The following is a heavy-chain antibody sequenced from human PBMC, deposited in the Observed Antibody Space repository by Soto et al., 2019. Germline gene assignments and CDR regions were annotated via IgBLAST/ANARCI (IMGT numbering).Heavy chain of an antibody. J-gene: IGHJ4*01. CDR2: IKGDGISI. CDR1: GFTFTSYW. V-gene: IGHV3-74*01. Sequence: GGSLRLSCAASGFTFTSYWIHWVRQAPGKGLVWVSRIKGDGISINYADSVKGRFTISRDNARDTVFLQMNDLRAEDTAVYYRAREALGSYDNDFGVHGTLVTVSS. CDR3: AREALGSYDNDF. D-gene: IGHD3-10*01.